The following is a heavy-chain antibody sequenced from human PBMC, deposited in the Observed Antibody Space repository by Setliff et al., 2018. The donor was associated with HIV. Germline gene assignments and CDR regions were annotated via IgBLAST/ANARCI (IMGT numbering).Heavy chain of an antibody. J-gene: IGHJ4*01. D-gene: IGHD1-26*01. Sequence: ASVTVSCKASGYTFSNYGLSWVRQAPGQGLAWVGWINAFTGKTHYAQDFQGRVAVTTDTSTDTSYMELRSLRSDDTAIYYCAACVLQSGGLTGSYPGGFDYWGHGSLVTVSS. V-gene: IGHV1-18*01. CDR2: INAFTGKT. CDR1: GYTFSNYG. CDR3: AACVLQSGGLTGSYPGGFDY.